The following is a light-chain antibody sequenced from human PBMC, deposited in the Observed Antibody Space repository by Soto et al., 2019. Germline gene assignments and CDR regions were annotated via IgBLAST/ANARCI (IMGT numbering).Light chain of an antibody. CDR2: AAS. V-gene: IGKV1-39*01. Sequence: DIQMTQSPSSLSASVGDRVTITCRASQSIRSYLNWYQQKPGKAPKLLIYAASSLQSGVPSRFSGSGSGTDFTLTISSLQPEDFATYYCQQSYSTYYTFGQGTNLEIK. CDR1: QSIRSY. J-gene: IGKJ2*01. CDR3: QQSYSTYYT.